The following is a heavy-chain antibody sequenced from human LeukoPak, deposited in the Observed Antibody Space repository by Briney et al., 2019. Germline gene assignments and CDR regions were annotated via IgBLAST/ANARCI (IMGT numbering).Heavy chain of an antibody. D-gene: IGHD3-10*01. Sequence: SETLSLTCTVSGYSISSGYYWGWIRQPPGKGLEWIGSIYHSGSTNYNPSLKSRVTISVDTSKNQFSLKLSSVTAADTAVYYCARGRTVRGETFDYWGQGTLVTVSS. V-gene: IGHV4-38-2*02. CDR1: GYSISSGYY. CDR2: IYHSGST. J-gene: IGHJ4*02. CDR3: ARGRTVRGETFDY.